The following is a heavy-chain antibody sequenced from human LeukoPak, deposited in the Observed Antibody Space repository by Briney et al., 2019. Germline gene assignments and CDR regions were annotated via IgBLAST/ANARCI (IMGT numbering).Heavy chain of an antibody. CDR1: GGSFSGYY. V-gene: IGHV4-34*01. D-gene: IGHD3-22*01. CDR2: INHSGST. CDR3: ARKSGYYDSSGYYHHFDY. J-gene: IGHJ4*02. Sequence: SETLSLTCAVYGGSFSGYYWSWIRQPPGKGLEWIGEINHSGSTNYNPSLKRRVTISVDTSKNQFSLKLSSVTAADTAVYYCARKSGYYDSSGYYHHFDYWGQGTLVTVSS.